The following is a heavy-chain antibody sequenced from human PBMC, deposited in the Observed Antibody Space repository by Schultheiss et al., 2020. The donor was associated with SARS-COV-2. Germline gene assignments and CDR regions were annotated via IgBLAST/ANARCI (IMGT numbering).Heavy chain of an antibody. D-gene: IGHD5-18*01. CDR1: GGSFSGYY. Sequence: SQTLSLTCAVYGGSFSGYYWGWIRQPPGKGLEWIGYIYYSGSTNYNPSLKSRVTISVDTSKNQFSLKLSSVTAADTAVYYCASLAMVPSGFDYWGQGTLVTVSS. CDR3: ASLAMVPSGFDY. J-gene: IGHJ4*02. V-gene: IGHV4-59*01. CDR2: IYYSGST.